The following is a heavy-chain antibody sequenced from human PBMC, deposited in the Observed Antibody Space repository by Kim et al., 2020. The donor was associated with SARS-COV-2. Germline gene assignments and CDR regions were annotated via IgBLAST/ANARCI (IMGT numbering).Heavy chain of an antibody. J-gene: IGHJ4*02. CDR3: ARERVRLQYYYDSSGYYFSGEDY. CDR1: GYTFTSYA. CDR2: INTNTGNP. V-gene: IGHV7-4-1*02. Sequence: ASVKVSCKASGYTFTSYAMNWVRQAPGQGLEWMGWINTNTGNPTYAQGFTGRFVFSLDTSVSTAYLQISSLKAEDTAVYYCARERVRLQYYYDSSGYYFSGEDYWGQGTLVTVSS. D-gene: IGHD3-22*01.